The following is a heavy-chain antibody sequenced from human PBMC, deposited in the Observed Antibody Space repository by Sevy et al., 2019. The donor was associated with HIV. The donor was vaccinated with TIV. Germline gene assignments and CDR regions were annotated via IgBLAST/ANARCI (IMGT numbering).Heavy chain of an antibody. CDR3: ARERTYLFDY. CDR1: GFTFGSYG. Sequence: GGSLRLSCVASGFTFGSYGMLWVRQAPGEGLEWVADIWFDGSNIHYADSVRGRFTISRDNSKNTLSLQMSSLRAEDTAVYYCARERTYLFDYCGQGTLVTVSS. CDR2: IWFDGSNI. V-gene: IGHV3-33*01. J-gene: IGHJ4*02.